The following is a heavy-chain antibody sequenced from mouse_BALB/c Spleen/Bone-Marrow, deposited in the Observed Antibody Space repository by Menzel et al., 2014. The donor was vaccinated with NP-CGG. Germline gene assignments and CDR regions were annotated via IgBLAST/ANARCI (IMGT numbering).Heavy chain of an antibody. J-gene: IGHJ2*01. D-gene: IGHD3-2*01. CDR2: IFPGTGTT. Sequence: VQLQQSGAELVKPGASVKLSCKTSGYTFTSYWIQWVKQRPGQGLGWIGEIFPGTGTTYHNEKFKGKATLTIDTSSSTAYMQLSSLTSEDSAVYFCASRDSSGYVPDYWGQGTTLTVSS. CDR1: GYTFTSYW. CDR3: ASRDSSGYVPDY. V-gene: IGHV1S132*01.